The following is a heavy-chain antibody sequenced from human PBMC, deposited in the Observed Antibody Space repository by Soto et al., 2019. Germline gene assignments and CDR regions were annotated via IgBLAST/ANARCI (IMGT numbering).Heavy chain of an antibody. CDR1: GYTFSSYH. CDR2: ISAYNGNT. J-gene: IGHJ4*02. CDR3: ARDLPQVAY. Sequence: QIQLVQSGAEVKKPGASVKVSCKASGYTFSSYHITWVRQAPGQGLEWMGWISAYNGNTNYAQNLQGRVTMTTDPSTSIACMESRSLGADDTAVYYCARDLPQVAYWSQGTLVTVSS. V-gene: IGHV1-18*01.